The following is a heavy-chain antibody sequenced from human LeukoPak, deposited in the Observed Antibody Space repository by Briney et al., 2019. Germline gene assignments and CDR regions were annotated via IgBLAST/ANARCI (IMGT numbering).Heavy chain of an antibody. CDR3: ARDGRYCSGGSCYNWFDP. CDR1: GFTFSRHG. Sequence: GGSLSLSCASSGFTFSRHGMHWVRQAPGKGLEWVEVIWYDGSNKYYADSVKGRFTISRDNSKNTLYLQMNSLRAEDTAVYYCARDGRYCSGGSCYNWFDPWGQGTLVTVSS. CDR2: IWYDGSNK. D-gene: IGHD2-15*01. J-gene: IGHJ5*02. V-gene: IGHV3-33*01.